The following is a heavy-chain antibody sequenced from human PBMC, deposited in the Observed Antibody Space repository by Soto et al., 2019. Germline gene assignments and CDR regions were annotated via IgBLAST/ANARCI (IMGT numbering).Heavy chain of an antibody. V-gene: IGHV3-53*04. CDR1: GFTVSSNY. CDR3: ARLYYQPPELAWFDP. Sequence: GGSLRLSCAASGFTVSSNYMSWVRQAPGKGLEWVSVIYSGGSTYYADSVKGRFTISRHNSKNTLYLQMNRLRAEDTAVYYCARLYYQPPELAWFDPWGQGTLVTVSS. J-gene: IGHJ5*02. CDR2: IYSGGST. D-gene: IGHD2-2*01.